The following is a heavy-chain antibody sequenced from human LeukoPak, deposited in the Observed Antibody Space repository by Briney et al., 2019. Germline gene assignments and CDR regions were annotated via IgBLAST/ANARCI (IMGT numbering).Heavy chain of an antibody. V-gene: IGHV4-4*07. Sequence: SETLSLTCTVSGGSISSYYWSWIRQPAGKGLEWIGRIYTSGSTNYNPSLKSRVTMSVDTSKNQFSLKLSSVTAADTAVYYCARDRLWFGETYYFDYWGQGTLVTVSS. CDR2: IYTSGST. CDR1: GGSISSYY. J-gene: IGHJ4*02. D-gene: IGHD3-10*01. CDR3: ARDRLWFGETYYFDY.